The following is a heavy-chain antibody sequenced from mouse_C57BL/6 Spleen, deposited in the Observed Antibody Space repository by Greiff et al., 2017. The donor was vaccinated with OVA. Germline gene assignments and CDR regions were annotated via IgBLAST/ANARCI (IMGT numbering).Heavy chain of an antibody. CDR1: GFTFSDYG. CDR3: VRYYGNYGYAMDY. J-gene: IGHJ4*01. D-gene: IGHD2-1*01. CDR2: ISSGSSTI. Sequence: EVKLMESGGGLVKPGGSLKLSCAASGFTFSDYGMHWVRQAPEKGLEWVAYISSGSSTIYYADTVKGRVTISRDNAKNTLFLQMTRLRSEDTAVYYGVRYYGNYGYAMDYWGQGTTVTVSS. V-gene: IGHV5-17*01.